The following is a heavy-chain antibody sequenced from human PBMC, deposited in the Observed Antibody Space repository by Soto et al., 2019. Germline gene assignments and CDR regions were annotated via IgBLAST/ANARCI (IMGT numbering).Heavy chain of an antibody. CDR3: AHRVLRTVFGLVTTTAIYFDF. D-gene: IGHD3-3*01. J-gene: IGHJ4*02. V-gene: IGHV2-5*02. Sequence: QITLNESGPTQVKPRQTLTLTCTFSGFSLTTSGVGVGWIRQSPGKAPEWLALIYWDDDKRYSPSLKSRLTITKDPSKHQVVLTMADSDPADTATYYCAHRVLRTVFGLVTTTAIYFDFWGKGTPVAVSS. CDR2: IYWDDDK. CDR1: GFSLTTSGVG.